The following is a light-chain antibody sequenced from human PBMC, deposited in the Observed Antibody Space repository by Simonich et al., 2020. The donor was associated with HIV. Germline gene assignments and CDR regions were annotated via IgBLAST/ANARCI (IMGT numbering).Light chain of an antibody. CDR3: QQYYDTPQT. J-gene: IGKJ2*01. CDR2: GAS. Sequence: EIVMTQSPATLSMSPGERATLSCRASQSVSSYLAWYQHKPGQAPRLLIYGASTRATGIPARFSGSGSGTEFTLTISSLQSEDFAVYYCQQYYDTPQTFGQGTKLEMK. CDR1: QSVSSY. V-gene: IGKV3-15*01.